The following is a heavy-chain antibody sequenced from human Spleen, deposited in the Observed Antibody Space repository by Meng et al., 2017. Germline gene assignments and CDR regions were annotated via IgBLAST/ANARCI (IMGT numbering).Heavy chain of an antibody. D-gene: IGHD3-10*01. CDR2: ISSSSSYI. V-gene: IGHV3-21*01. Sequence: GESLKISCAASGFTVSHNYMSWVRQAPGKGLEWVSSISSSSSYIYYADSVKGRFTISRDNAKNSLYLQMNSLRAEDTAVYYCARDNMYGSGSGDYWGQGTLVTVSS. J-gene: IGHJ4*02. CDR3: ARDNMYGSGSGDY. CDR1: GFTVSHNY.